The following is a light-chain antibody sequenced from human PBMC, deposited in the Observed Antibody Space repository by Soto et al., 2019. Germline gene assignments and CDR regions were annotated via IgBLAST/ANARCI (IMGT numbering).Light chain of an antibody. CDR3: FSYTTSSAPYV. CDR2: EVS. Sequence: QSALTQPASVSGSPGQSITISCTGTSSDVGAYNYISWYQQHPGKAPKLMIYEVSNRPSGVSNRFSGSKSGNTASLTISGLQAEDEAAYYCFSYTTSSAPYVFGTGTKLTVL. J-gene: IGLJ1*01. V-gene: IGLV2-14*01. CDR1: SSDVGAYNY.